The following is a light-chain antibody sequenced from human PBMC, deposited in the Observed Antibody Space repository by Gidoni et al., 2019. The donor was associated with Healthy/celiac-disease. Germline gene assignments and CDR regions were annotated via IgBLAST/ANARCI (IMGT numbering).Light chain of an antibody. CDR2: EAS. V-gene: IGLV3-1*01. CDR3: QAWDSSIVV. Sequence: STLTQPPAVFRPPGPTASITCSGDKLGDKYACWYQQKPGQSPVLVIYEASTRPAGIPERFSGSNSGNTATLTISGTQAMDEADYYCQAWDSSIVVFGGGTKLTVL. CDR1: KLGDKY. J-gene: IGLJ2*01.